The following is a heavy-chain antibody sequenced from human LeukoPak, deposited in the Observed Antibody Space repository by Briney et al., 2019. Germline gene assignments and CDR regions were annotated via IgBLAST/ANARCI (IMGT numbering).Heavy chain of an antibody. J-gene: IGHJ4*02. V-gene: IGHV5-51*01. CDR3: ARLGSSDSSGYCGY. CDR2: IYPGDSDT. Sequence: GASLKISCKGSGYSFTSYWIGWVRRLPGKGLAWMGIIYPGDSDTRYSPSFQGQVTFSADKSISTAYLQWSSLKASDTAMYYCARLGSSDSSGYCGYWGQGTLVTVSS. CDR1: GYSFTSYW. D-gene: IGHD3-22*01.